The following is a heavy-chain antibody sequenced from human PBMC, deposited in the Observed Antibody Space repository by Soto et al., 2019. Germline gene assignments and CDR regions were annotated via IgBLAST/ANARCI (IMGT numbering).Heavy chain of an antibody. CDR1: GGTFSSSG. CDR2: IVASLDTT. CDR3: ERWPQPRGTADASGEDG. V-gene: IGHV1-69*09. J-gene: IGHJ6*01. D-gene: IGHD2-21*02. Sequence: QVQLVQSGTEVKKPGSSVKVSCKASGGTFSSSGFSWVRQAPGQGLEWMGMIVASLDTTNYAEKFQARVTIAADQLKSSAYMELRRRRCEDTAVYYCERWPQPRGTADASGEDGWGQGTRVIVSS.